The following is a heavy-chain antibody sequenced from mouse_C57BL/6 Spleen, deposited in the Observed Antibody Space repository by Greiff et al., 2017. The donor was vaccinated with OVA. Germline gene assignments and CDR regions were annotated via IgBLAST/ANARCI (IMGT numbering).Heavy chain of an antibody. V-gene: IGHV5-9-1*02. CDR2: ISSGGDYI. J-gene: IGHJ1*03. D-gene: IGHD4-1*01. CDR3: TRGTGTGYWYFDV. CDR1: GFTFSSYA. Sequence: EVQLVESGEGLVKPGGSLKLSCAASGFTFSSYAMSWVRQTPEKRLEWVAYISSGGDYIYYADTVKGRVTITRDNARNTLYLQMSSLKSEDTAMYYCTRGTGTGYWYFDVWGTGTTVTVSS.